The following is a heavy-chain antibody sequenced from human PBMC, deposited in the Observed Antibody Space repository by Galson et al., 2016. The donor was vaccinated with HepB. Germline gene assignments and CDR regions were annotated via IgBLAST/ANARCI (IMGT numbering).Heavy chain of an antibody. D-gene: IGHD4-17*01. V-gene: IGHV4-59*01. CDR2: IHYSGSI. CDR1: GGSIGRYY. J-gene: IGHJ6*02. Sequence: ETLSLTCTVSGGSIGRYYWSWIRQPPGKGLEWIGYIHYSGSINYNPSLKSRVTISIDTSKNQFSLKLSSVTAADTAVYYCARDPDPGDYDRRHYYYGMDVWGQGTTVTVSS. CDR3: ARDPDPGDYDRRHYYYGMDV.